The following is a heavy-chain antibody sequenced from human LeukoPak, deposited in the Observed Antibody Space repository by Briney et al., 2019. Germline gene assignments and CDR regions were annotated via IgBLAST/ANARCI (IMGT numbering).Heavy chain of an antibody. CDR3: AVAGTGDSGNDY. CDR1: GGSISSYY. V-gene: IGHV4-59*01. CDR2: IYYSGST. Sequence: SETLSLTCTVSGGSISSYYWSWIRQPPGKGLEWIGYIYYSGSTNYNPSLKSRVTISVDTSKNQFSLKLSSVTAADTAVYYCAVAGTGDSGNDYWGQGTLVTVSS. J-gene: IGHJ4*02. D-gene: IGHD6-19*01.